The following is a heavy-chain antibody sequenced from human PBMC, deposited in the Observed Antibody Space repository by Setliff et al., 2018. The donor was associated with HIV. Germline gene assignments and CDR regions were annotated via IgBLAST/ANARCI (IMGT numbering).Heavy chain of an antibody. CDR2: ISHSGTT. CDR1: GGSFSGYS. D-gene: IGHD1-1*01. V-gene: IGHV4-34*01. Sequence: SETLSFTCAVYGGSFSGYSWSWIRQPPGKGPEWIGEISHSGTTNFNPSLKSRVTMSVDTSKNQFSLKLSSVTAADTAVYYCAQLGMVDDFDYWGQGPRSPSPQ. CDR3: AQLGMVDDFDY. J-gene: IGHJ4*02.